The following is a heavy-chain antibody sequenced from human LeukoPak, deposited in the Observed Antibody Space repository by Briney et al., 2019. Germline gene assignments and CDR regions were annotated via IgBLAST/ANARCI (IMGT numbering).Heavy chain of an antibody. CDR3: ARLLRNIAAAVYFFDY. Sequence: GESLKISCKGSGYTFTSHWIGWVRQMPGKGLEWMGIIFPGDSDTRYSPSFQGQVTISVDKSISTAYLQWSSLQASDTAMYYCARLLRNIAAAVYFFDYWGQGTLVTVSS. J-gene: IGHJ4*02. CDR1: GYTFTSHW. D-gene: IGHD6-13*01. V-gene: IGHV5-51*01. CDR2: IFPGDSDT.